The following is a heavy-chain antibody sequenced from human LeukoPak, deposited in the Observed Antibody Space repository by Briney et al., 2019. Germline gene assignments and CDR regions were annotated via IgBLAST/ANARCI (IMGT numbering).Heavy chain of an antibody. D-gene: IGHD2-2*01. CDR1: GFTFSSYE. Sequence: GGSLRLSCAASGFTFSSYETNWVRQAPGKGLEWVSYISSSGSTIYYADSVKGRFTISRDNAKNSLYLQMNSLRAEDTAVYYCARRGWLGYCSSTSCPRWFDPWGQGTLVTVSS. V-gene: IGHV3-48*03. CDR2: ISSSGSTI. CDR3: ARRGWLGYCSSTSCPRWFDP. J-gene: IGHJ5*02.